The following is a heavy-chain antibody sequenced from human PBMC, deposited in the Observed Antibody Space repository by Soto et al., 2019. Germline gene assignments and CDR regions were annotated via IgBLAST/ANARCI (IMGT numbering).Heavy chain of an antibody. J-gene: IGHJ4*02. D-gene: IGHD2-15*01. CDR3: ARDRYCSGGSCYPSDY. V-gene: IGHV3-21*01. Sequence: GGSLRLSCAASGFTFSSYSMNWVRQAPGKGLEWVSSISSSSSYIYYADSVKGRFTISRDNAKNSLYLQMNSLRAEDTAVYYCARDRYCSGGSCYPSDYWGQGTLVTVS. CDR1: GFTFSSYS. CDR2: ISSSSSYI.